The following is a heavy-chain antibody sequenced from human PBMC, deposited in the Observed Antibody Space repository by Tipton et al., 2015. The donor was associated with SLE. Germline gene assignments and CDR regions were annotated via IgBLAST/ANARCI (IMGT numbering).Heavy chain of an antibody. Sequence: TLSFTCTVSGGSISSSSYYWGWIRQPPGKGLEWIGSIYYSGSTYYNPSLKSRVTISVDTSKNQFSLKLSSVTAADTAVYYCARDHNGDYGAFDIWGQGTMVTVSS. CDR3: ARDHNGDYGAFDI. D-gene: IGHD4-17*01. J-gene: IGHJ3*02. CDR1: GGSISSSSYY. CDR2: IYYSGST. V-gene: IGHV4-39*07.